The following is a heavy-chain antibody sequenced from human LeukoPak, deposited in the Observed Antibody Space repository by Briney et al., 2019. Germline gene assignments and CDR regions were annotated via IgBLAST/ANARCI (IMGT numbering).Heavy chain of an antibody. Sequence: PGGSLRLSCAASGFTFSSYEMNWVRQAPGKGLEWVSYISSSGSTIYYADSVKGRFTISRDNAKNSLYLQMNSLRAEDTAVYYCARSYYYGSGSYSYWGQGTLVTVSS. V-gene: IGHV3-48*03. D-gene: IGHD3-10*01. J-gene: IGHJ4*02. CDR2: ISSSGSTI. CDR3: ARSYYYGSGSYSY. CDR1: GFTFSSYE.